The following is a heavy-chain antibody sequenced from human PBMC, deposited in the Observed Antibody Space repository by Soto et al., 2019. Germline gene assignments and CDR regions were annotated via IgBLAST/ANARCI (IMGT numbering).Heavy chain of an antibody. V-gene: IGHV3-9*01. Sequence: VQLVESGGGLAQPGRSLRLSCAASGFAFDEFAMHWVRQPPGKGLEWVSGISWNSGSKGYADSVKGRFTISRDNAKNSLYLQMSSLRADDTALYYCAKVYALRYCSSTSCLSDAFDIWGQGTMVTVSS. CDR3: AKVYALRYCSSTSCLSDAFDI. D-gene: IGHD2-2*01. J-gene: IGHJ3*02. CDR1: GFAFDEFA. CDR2: ISWNSGSK.